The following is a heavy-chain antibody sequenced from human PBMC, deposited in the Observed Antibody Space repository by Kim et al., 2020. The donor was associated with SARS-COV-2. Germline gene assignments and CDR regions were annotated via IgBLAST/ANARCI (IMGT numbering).Heavy chain of an antibody. Sequence: SETLSLTCAVYGGSFSGYYWSWIRQPPGKGLEWIGEINHSGSTNYNPSLKSRVTISVDTSKNQFSLKLSSVTAADTAVYYCARDGVAVAGTMYYFYYWR. J-gene: IGHJ4*01. CDR1: GGSFSGYY. D-gene: IGHD6-19*01. V-gene: IGHV4-34*01. CDR3: ARDGVAVAGTMYYFYY. CDR2: INHSGST.